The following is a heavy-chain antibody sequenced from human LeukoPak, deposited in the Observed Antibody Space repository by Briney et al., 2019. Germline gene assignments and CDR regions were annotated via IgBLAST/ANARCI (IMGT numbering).Heavy chain of an antibody. Sequence: GRSLRLSCAASGFTFSSYGMHWVRQAPGKGLEWVAVISYDGSNKYYADSVKGRFTISRDNPKNTLYLQMNSLRAEDTAVYYCAKIIGWYPYYFDYWGQGTLVTVSS. V-gene: IGHV3-30*18. J-gene: IGHJ4*02. CDR2: ISYDGSNK. CDR1: GFTFSSYG. CDR3: AKIIGWYPYYFDY. D-gene: IGHD2-15*01.